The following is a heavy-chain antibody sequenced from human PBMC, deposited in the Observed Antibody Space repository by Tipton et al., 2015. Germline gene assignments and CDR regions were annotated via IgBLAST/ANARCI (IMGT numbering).Heavy chain of an antibody. CDR2: ISSSTITR. Sequence: SLRLSCAASGFTFSSYWMNWVRQAPGKGLEWISFISSSTITRYYADSVKGRFTISRDNAKNSLYLQMNSLRDDDTAVYFCARVQYLATIDYWGQGTLVTVSS. CDR3: ARVQYLATIDY. D-gene: IGHD5-12*01. J-gene: IGHJ4*02. CDR1: GFTFSSYW. V-gene: IGHV3-48*02.